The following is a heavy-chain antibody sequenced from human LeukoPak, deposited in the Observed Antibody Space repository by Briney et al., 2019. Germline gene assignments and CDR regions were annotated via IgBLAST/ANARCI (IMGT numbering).Heavy chain of an antibody. CDR2: IYYSGSP. CDR1: GGSISSYY. V-gene: IGHV4-59*08. CDR3: ARGGYRDAFDI. Sequence: PSETLSLTCTVSGGSISSYYWSWIRQPPGKGLEWIGYIYYSGSPNYNPSLKSRVTISVDTSKNQLSLKLSSVTAADTAVYYCARGGYRDAFDIWGQGSMVTVSS. J-gene: IGHJ3*02. D-gene: IGHD5-18*01.